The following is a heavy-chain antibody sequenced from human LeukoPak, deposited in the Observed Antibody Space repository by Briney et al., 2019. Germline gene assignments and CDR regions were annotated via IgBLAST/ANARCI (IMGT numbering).Heavy chain of an antibody. J-gene: IGHJ6*02. D-gene: IGHD2-15*01. CDR1: GFTFSSYA. V-gene: IGHV3-21*04. CDR2: ISSSSSHI. CDR3: AKDRVVAAQPYYYYYGMDV. Sequence: GGSLRLSCAASGFTFSSYAMSWVRQAPGKGLEWVSAISSSSSHIYYADSVKGRFTISRDNAKNSLYLQMNSLRAEDTAVYYCAKDRVVAAQPYYYYYGMDVWGQGTTVTVSS.